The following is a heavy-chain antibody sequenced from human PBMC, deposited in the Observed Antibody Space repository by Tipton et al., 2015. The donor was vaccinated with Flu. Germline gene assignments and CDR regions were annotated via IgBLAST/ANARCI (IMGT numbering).Heavy chain of an antibody. CDR2: INQDGGEK. CDR1: GFTFSTYW. D-gene: IGHD3-3*01. Sequence: GSLRLSCAASGFTFSTYWMSWVRQAPGKGLEWVANINQDGGEKYYVDSVKGRFTISRDNAKNSLYLQMNSLRAGDTAVYYCARERAVLRFLEGGFDYWGQGTLVTVSS. CDR3: ARERAVLRFLEGGFDY. J-gene: IGHJ4*02. V-gene: IGHV3-7*01.